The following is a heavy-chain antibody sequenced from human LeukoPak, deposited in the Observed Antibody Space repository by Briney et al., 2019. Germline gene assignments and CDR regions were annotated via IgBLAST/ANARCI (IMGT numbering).Heavy chain of an antibody. Sequence: GASVKVSCKASGGTFSSYAINWVRQAPGQGLEWMGGIIPIFGTANYAQKFQDRVTITADESTSTAYMEPSSLRSEDTAIYYCASRLYCSNTRCRNFPFAYWGQGTLVTVSS. CDR1: GGTFSSYA. J-gene: IGHJ4*02. CDR3: ASRLYCSNTRCRNFPFAY. D-gene: IGHD2-2*01. V-gene: IGHV1-69*01. CDR2: IIPIFGTA.